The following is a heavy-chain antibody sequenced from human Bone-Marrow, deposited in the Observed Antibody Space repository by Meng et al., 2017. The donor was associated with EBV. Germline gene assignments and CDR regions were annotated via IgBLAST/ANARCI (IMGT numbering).Heavy chain of an antibody. V-gene: IGHV4-30-4*01. J-gene: IGHJ5*02. CDR2: IYYSGST. CDR1: GGSISSGGYY. CDR3: ARTYTVTTGWFDP. Sequence: VALKGAGPELVKPSQTLSLTCAVSGGSISSGGYYWSWIRQPPGKGLESIGYIYYSGSTYYNPSLKSRVTISVDTSKNHFSLKLSSVTAADTAVYYCARTYTVTTGWFDPWGQGTLVTVSS. D-gene: IGHD4-17*01.